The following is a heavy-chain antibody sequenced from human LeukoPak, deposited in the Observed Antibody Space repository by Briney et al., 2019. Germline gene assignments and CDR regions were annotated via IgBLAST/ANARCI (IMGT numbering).Heavy chain of an antibody. V-gene: IGHV1-69*05. D-gene: IGHD2-2*01. Sequence: ASVKVSCKASGGTFSSYAISWVRQAPGQGLEWIGGIIPIFGTANYVQKFQGRVTVTTDESTSTAYMELSSLRSEDTAVYYCARGGGVVVPAAMSPSSQLNYYYYMDVWGKGTTVTVSS. CDR1: GGTFSSYA. CDR2: IIPIFGTA. J-gene: IGHJ6*03. CDR3: ARGGGVVVPAAMSPSSQLNYYYYMDV.